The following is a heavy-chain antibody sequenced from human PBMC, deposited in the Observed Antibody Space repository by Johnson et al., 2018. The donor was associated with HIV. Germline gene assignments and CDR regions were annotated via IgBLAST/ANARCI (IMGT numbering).Heavy chain of an antibody. Sequence: VQLVESGGGLVQTGGSLRLSCAASGFTVSTNSLIWVRQAPGKGLEWVSVIYSGADPVYADSVKGRFSFTRDESKNTVYLQMNSLRAEDTAIYVCARDKSKVTSEPGQEAFDIWGQGTMVTVSS. CDR2: IYSGADP. D-gene: IGHD1-14*01. V-gene: IGHV3-66*02. CDR3: ARDKSKVTSEPGQEAFDI. J-gene: IGHJ3*02. CDR1: GFTVSTNS.